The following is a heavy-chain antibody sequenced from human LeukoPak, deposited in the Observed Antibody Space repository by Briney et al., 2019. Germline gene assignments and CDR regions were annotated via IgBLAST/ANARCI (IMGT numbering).Heavy chain of an antibody. D-gene: IGHD2-2*01. CDR3: ARSPTSWYFDY. CDR2: ISYDGSNK. J-gene: IGHJ4*02. V-gene: IGHV3-30*04. Sequence: GGSLRLSCAASGFTFSSYAMHWVRQAPGKGLEWVAVISYDGSNKYYADSVKGRFTISRDNSKNTLYLQMNSLRAEDTSVYYCARSPTSWYFDYWGQGTLVTVSS. CDR1: GFTFSSYA.